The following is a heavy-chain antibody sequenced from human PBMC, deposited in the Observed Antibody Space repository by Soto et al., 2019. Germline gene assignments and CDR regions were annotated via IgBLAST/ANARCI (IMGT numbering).Heavy chain of an antibody. Sequence: EVQLVESGGGLVKPGGSLRLSCAASGFTFRSFTMNWVRQAPGKGLEWVSTISSNSAYIYYTDALRGRFTISRENAKNSLYLQMNSLRAEDTAVYYCTRDASRDSSARGWFDPWGPGTLVTVSS. CDR2: ISSNSAYI. CDR3: TRDASRDSSARGWFDP. J-gene: IGHJ5*02. CDR1: GFTFRSFT. D-gene: IGHD6-13*01. V-gene: IGHV3-21*02.